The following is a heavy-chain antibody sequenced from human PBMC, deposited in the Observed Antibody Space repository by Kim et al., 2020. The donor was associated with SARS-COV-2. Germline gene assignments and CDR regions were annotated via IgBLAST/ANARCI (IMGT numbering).Heavy chain of an antibody. J-gene: IGHJ4*02. Sequence: GGSLRLSCEASGFTFTSYAMTWVRQALGKGLEWVASIGITGGNTYYADSVKGRFTISRDNSRDTLFLHMNSLRAEDTAVYYCTKRTSGAWPFDYWGQGTLVTVSS. CDR3: TKRTSGAWPFDY. CDR1: GFTFTSYA. CDR2: IGITGGNT. D-gene: IGHD2-2*01. V-gene: IGHV3-23*01.